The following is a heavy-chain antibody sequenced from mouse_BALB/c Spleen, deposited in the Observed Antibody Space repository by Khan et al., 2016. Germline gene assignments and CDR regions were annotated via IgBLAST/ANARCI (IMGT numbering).Heavy chain of an antibody. D-gene: IGHD2-4*01. CDR1: GFNIKDTY. V-gene: IGHV14-3*02. Sequence: VQLQQSGAELVKPGASVKLSCTASGFNIKDTYMHWVKQRPEQGLEWIGRIDPANGNTKYDPKLQDKAIITADTSSNTAYLQLSSLTSEDTAVYYCARSPYEYDVGFAYWGQGTLVTVSA. CDR2: IDPANGNT. J-gene: IGHJ3*01. CDR3: ARSPYEYDVGFAY.